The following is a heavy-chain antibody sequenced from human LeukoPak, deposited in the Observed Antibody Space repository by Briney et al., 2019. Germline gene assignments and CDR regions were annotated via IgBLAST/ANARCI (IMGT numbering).Heavy chain of an antibody. CDR3: ARVRGSGSYWFDP. V-gene: IGHV4-59*08. D-gene: IGHD3-10*01. CDR1: GGSISGYY. Sequence: SETLSLTCTVSGGSISGYYWSWIRQPPGKGLEWIGYIYYSGSTNYNPSLKSRVTISVDTSKNQFSLKLSSVTAADTAVYYCARVRGSGSYWFDPWGQGTLVTVSS. J-gene: IGHJ5*02. CDR2: IYYSGST.